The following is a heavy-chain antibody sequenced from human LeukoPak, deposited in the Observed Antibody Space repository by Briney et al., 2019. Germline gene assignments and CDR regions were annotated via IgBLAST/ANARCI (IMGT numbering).Heavy chain of an antibody. D-gene: IGHD6-13*01. J-gene: IGHJ6*03. Sequence: GESLKISCKGSGYSFTSYWIGWVRQMPGKGLEWMGIIYPGDSDTRYSPSFQGQVTISADKSISTAYLQWSSLKASDTAMYYCARDSPYSSSWYHYMDVWGKGTTVTISS. CDR1: GYSFTSYW. V-gene: IGHV5-51*01. CDR3: ARDSPYSSSWYHYMDV. CDR2: IYPGDSDT.